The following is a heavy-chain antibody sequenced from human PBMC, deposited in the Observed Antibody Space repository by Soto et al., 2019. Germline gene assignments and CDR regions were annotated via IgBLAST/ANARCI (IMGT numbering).Heavy chain of an antibody. J-gene: IGHJ4*02. V-gene: IGHV3-23*01. CDR3: ANTRMDYVWGSYRYPSRGY. Sequence: GGSLRLSCAASGFTFSSYAMSWVRQAPGKGLEWVSAISGSGGSTYYADSVKGRFTISRDNSKNTLYLQMNSLRAEDTAVYYCANTRMDYVWGSYRYPSRGYWGQGTLVTVSS. CDR2: ISGSGGST. CDR1: GFTFSSYA. D-gene: IGHD3-16*02.